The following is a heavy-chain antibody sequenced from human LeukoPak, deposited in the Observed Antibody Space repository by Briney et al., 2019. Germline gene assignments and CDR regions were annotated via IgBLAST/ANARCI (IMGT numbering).Heavy chain of an antibody. D-gene: IGHD3-16*02. CDR3: AREGAPYYDYVWGSYRLLWFDP. Sequence: SETLSLTCTVSGGSISSYYWSWIRQPAGKGLEWIGRIYTSGNTNYNPSLKSRVTISVDKSKNQFSLKLSSVTAADAAVYYCAREGAPYYDYVWGSYRLLWFDPWGQGTLVTVSS. V-gene: IGHV4-4*07. CDR2: IYTSGNT. J-gene: IGHJ5*02. CDR1: GGSISSYY.